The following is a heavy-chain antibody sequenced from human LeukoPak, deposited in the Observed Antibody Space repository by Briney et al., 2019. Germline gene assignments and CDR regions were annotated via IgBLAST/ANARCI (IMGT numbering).Heavy chain of an antibody. CDR3: ARAIRGLELQCSLDY. CDR2: IILIFGTA. D-gene: IGHD1-7*01. J-gene: IGHJ4*02. CDR1: GGTFSSYA. V-gene: IGHV1-69*05. Sequence: SVKVSCKASGGTFSSYAISWVRQAPGQGLEWMGGIILIFGTANYAQKFQGRVTITTDESTSTAYMELSSLRSEDTAAYYCARAIRGLELQCSLDYWGQGTLVTVSS.